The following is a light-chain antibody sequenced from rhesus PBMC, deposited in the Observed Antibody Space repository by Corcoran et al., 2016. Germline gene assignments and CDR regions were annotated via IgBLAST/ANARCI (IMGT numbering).Light chain of an antibody. Sequence: DIQMTQSPSSLSASVGDRVTITCRASQGITNDLAWYQQKPGETPKLLFYEASSLQSGIPSRFSGSGSGTDFTLTISSLQSENFATWCCQHYYSTPYSFGQGTKVEIK. J-gene: IGKJ2*01. V-gene: IGKV1-25*01. CDR1: QGITND. CDR3: QHYYSTPYS. CDR2: EAS.